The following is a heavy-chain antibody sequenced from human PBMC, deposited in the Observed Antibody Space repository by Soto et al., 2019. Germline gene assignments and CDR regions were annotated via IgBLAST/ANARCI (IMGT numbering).Heavy chain of an antibody. Sequence: PSETLSLTCAVDGGSFSGYYWTWIRQPPGTGLEWIGEIYHSGSTNYNPSLKSRVTISVDTSKNQFSLKLTSVTAADTAVYYCARRYGASFDYWGQGTLVTVSS. CDR1: GGSFSGYY. J-gene: IGHJ4*02. V-gene: IGHV4-34*01. CDR3: ARRYGASFDY. D-gene: IGHD4-17*01. CDR2: IYHSGST.